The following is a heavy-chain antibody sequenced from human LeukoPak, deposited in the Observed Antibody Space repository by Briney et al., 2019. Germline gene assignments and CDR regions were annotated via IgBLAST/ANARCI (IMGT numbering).Heavy chain of an antibody. CDR2: IYYSGST. J-gene: IGHJ4*02. V-gene: IGHV4-59*01. CDR1: GGSISSYY. Sequence: PSETLSLTCTVSGGSISSYYWSWIRQPPGKGLEWIGYIYYSGSTNYNPSLKSRVTISVATSKNQFSLKLSSVTAADTAVYYCARGVVIAPQTFDYWGQGTLVTVSS. CDR3: ARGVVIAPQTFDY. D-gene: IGHD2-21*01.